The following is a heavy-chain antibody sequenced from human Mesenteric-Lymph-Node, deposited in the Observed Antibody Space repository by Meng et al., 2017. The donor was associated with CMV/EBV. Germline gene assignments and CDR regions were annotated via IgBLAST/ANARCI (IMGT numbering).Heavy chain of an antibody. CDR3: ARGDCGGDCYPPAIYYYGMDV. Sequence: SQTLSLTCTVSSGYISSYYWSWIRQPPGKGLEWIGYIDYSGNTNYNPSLKSRVTISVDTSKNQFSLRLSSVTAADTAVYYCARGDCGGDCYPPAIYYYGMDVWGQGTTVTVSS. V-gene: IGHV4-59*01. CDR1: SGYISSYY. CDR2: IDYSGNT. J-gene: IGHJ6*02. D-gene: IGHD2-21*01.